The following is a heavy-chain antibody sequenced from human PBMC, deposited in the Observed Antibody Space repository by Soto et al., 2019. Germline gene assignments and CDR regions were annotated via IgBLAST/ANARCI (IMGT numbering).Heavy chain of an antibody. Sequence: QVQLVQSGAEVKRPGSSVKVSCKASGDTFNFYSINWVRQAPGLGLEWMGRVNPIVSMSNYAQKFQGTVTXTXEXPTSTASMDLSSLRSEDTAIYYCASSYGSCYRAFDYWGQGALVTVSS. D-gene: IGHD3-10*01. CDR2: VNPIVSMS. CDR3: ASSYGSCYRAFDY. V-gene: IGHV1-69*02. J-gene: IGHJ4*02. CDR1: GDTFNFYS.